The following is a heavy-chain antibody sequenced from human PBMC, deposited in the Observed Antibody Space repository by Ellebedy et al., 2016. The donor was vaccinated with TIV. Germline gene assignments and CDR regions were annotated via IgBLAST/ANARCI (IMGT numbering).Heavy chain of an antibody. CDR3: ARDQHYYDSSGLFDY. J-gene: IGHJ4*02. V-gene: IGHV4-59*01. CDR1: GGSISSYY. Sequence: MPSETLSLTCTVSGGSISSYYWSWIRQPPGKGLEWIGYIYYSGSTNYNPSLKSRVTISVDTSKNQFSLKLSSVTAADTAVYYCARDQHYYDSSGLFDYWGQGTLVTVSS. D-gene: IGHD3-22*01. CDR2: IYYSGST.